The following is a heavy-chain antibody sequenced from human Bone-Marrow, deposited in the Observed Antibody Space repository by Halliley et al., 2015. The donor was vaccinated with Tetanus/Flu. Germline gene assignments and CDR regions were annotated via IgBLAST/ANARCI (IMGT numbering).Heavy chain of an antibody. Sequence: SLRLSCTTSGFTFGDDAWSWVRQAPGKGLEWVSLIRCMGYGGTTEYAASVKGRFTISRDDSKSIAYLQMNSLKTEDTAVYYCTRGRHDSGDYNYYFDYWGQGTLVTVSS. J-gene: IGHJ4*02. CDR1: GFTFGDDA. CDR3: TRGRHDSGDYNYYFDY. V-gene: IGHV3-49*04. D-gene: IGHD4-17*01. CDR2: IRCMGYGGTT.